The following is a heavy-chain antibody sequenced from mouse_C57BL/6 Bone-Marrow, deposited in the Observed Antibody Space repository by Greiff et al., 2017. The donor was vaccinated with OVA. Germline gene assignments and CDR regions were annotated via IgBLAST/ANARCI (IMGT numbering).Heavy chain of an antibody. V-gene: IGHV1-69*01. J-gene: IGHJ4*01. D-gene: IGHD1-1*01. CDR2: IDPSDSYT. Sequence: QVQLQQPGAELVMPGASVKLSCKASGYTFTSYWMHWVKQRPGQGLEWIGEIDPSDSYTNYNQKFKGKSTLTVDKSSSTAYMQLSSLTSEDSAVYYCARNGGSSYLGSPYWGQGTSVTVSS. CDR3: ARNGGSSYLGSPY. CDR1: GYTFTSYW.